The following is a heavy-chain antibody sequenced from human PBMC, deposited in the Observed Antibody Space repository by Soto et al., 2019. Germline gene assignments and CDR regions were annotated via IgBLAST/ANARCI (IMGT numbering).Heavy chain of an antibody. Sequence: SVKVSCKASGGTFSSYAISWVRQAPGQGLEWMGGIIPIFGTANYAQKFQGRVTITADESTSTAYMELSSLRSEDTAVYYCARDLVAAAGELDDWGQGTLVTVSS. CDR2: IIPIFGTA. CDR3: ARDLVAAAGELDD. V-gene: IGHV1-69*13. D-gene: IGHD6-13*01. J-gene: IGHJ4*02. CDR1: GGTFSSYA.